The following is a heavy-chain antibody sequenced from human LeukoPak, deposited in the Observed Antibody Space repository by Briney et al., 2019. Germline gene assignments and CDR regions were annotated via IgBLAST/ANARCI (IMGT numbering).Heavy chain of an antibody. CDR1: GYTFTDYS. CDR2: ISPDSGGT. J-gene: IGHJ5*02. V-gene: IGHV1-2*02. D-gene: IGHD3-10*01. CDR3: ARDYFGSGRYSPFDP. Sequence: GASVKVSCKASGYTFTDYSMHRVRQAPGQGLEWMGWISPDSGGTKSAQKFQGRATMTRDTSINTAYMELRSLRSDDTAVYYCARDYFGSGRYSPFDPWGQGTLITVSS.